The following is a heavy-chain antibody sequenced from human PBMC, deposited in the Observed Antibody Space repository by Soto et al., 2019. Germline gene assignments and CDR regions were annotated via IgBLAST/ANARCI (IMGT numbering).Heavy chain of an antibody. J-gene: IGHJ6*02. D-gene: IGHD5-18*01. V-gene: IGHV3-30-3*01. Sequence: GGSLRLSCAASGFTFSNYTMHWVRQAPGKGLEWVAVISYDGHNKYYADSVKGRFTISRDNSKNILYLHMNSLRAEDTAVYYCPRSPVETIMMDFWGQGTPVTVSS. CDR3: PRSPVETIMMDF. CDR1: GFTFSNYT. CDR2: ISYDGHNK.